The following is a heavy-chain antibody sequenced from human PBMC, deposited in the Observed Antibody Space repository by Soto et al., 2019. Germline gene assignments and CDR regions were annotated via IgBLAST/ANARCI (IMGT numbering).Heavy chain of an antibody. D-gene: IGHD1-26*01. CDR3: AKSIVGATSSRFAS. J-gene: IGHJ5*01. V-gene: IGHV3-30*18. Sequence: QVQLVESGGSVVQPGRSLRLSCAASGFTFSSYGMHWVRQAPGKGLEWVAVISYDGSNKYYADSVKGRFPISRDNSKNTLYLQMNSLGAEHTAVYYCAKSIVGATSSRFASWGQGTLVTVSS. CDR1: GFTFSSYG. CDR2: ISYDGSNK.